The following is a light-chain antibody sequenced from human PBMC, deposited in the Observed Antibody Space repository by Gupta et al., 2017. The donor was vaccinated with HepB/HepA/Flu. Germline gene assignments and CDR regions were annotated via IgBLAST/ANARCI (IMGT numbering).Light chain of an antibody. CDR1: SSNIGAGYD. Sequence: HSLLTQPPSVSGAPGQRVTISCTGSSSNIGAGYDVHWYQQLPGTAPKLLIYGNSNRPSGVPDRFSGSKSGTSASLAITGLQAEDEADYYCKSYASSLSGGVFGGGTKLTVL. J-gene: IGLJ2*01. CDR3: KSYASSLSGGV. V-gene: IGLV1-40*01. CDR2: GNS.